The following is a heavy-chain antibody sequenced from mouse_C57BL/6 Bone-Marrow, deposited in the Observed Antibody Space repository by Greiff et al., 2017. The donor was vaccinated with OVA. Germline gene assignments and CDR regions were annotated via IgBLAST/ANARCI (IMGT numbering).Heavy chain of an antibody. J-gene: IGHJ3*01. D-gene: IGHD2-4*01. CDR1: GYTFTSYW. V-gene: IGHV1-55*01. CDR3: ARSGSDYDAWFAY. CDR2: IYPGSGST. Sequence: QVQLKQPGAELVKPGASVKMSCKASGYTFTSYWITWVKQRPGQGLEWIGDIYPGSGSTNYNEKFKSKATLTVDTSSSTAYMQLSSLTSEDSAVYYCARSGSDYDAWFAYWGQGTLVTVSA.